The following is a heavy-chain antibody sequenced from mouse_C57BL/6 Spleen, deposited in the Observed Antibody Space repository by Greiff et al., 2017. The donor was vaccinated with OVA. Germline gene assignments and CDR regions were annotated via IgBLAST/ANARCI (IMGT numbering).Heavy chain of an antibody. V-gene: IGHV5-12*01. CDR1: GFTFSDYY. CDR2: ISTGGGST. J-gene: IGHJ4*01. D-gene: IGHD2-3*01. CDR3: ARHPLYDGYPYAMDY. Sequence: EVQLQESGGGLVQPGGSLKLSCAASGFTFSDYYMYWVRQTPEKRLEWVAYISTGGGSTYYTENVKGRFTFTRDTAKNTLYLQKSRLKSEDTAMYYCARHPLYDGYPYAMDYWGQGTSVTVSS.